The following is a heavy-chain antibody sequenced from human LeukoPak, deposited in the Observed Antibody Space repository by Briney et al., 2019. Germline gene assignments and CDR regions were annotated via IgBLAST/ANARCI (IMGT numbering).Heavy chain of an antibody. CDR2: ISSSSSYI. V-gene: IGHV3-21*01. CDR1: GLTFSIYS. J-gene: IGHJ4*02. Sequence: PGGSLRLSCAASGLTFSIYSMNWVRQAPGKGLEWVSSISSSSSYIYYADSVKGRFTISRDNAKNSLYLQMNSLRAEDTAVYYCARDSSGAMVRGVIMEADYWGQGTLVTVSS. CDR3: ARDSSGAMVRGVIMEADY. D-gene: IGHD3-10*01.